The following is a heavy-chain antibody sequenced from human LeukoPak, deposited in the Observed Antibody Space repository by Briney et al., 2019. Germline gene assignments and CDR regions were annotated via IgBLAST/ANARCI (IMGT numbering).Heavy chain of an antibody. Sequence: PGRSLRLSCAASGFTFDDYAMHWVRQAPGKGLEWVSGISWNSGSIGYADSVKGRFTISRDNAKNSLYLQMNSLRAEDTALYYCAKDYGGYHYYYGVDVWGQGTTVTVSS. CDR2: ISWNSGSI. CDR1: GFTFDDYA. CDR3: AKDYGGYHYYYGVDV. V-gene: IGHV3-9*01. J-gene: IGHJ6*02. D-gene: IGHD4-17*01.